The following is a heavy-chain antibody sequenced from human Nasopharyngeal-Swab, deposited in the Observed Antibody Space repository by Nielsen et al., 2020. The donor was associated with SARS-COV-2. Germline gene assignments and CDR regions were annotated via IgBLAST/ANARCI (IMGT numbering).Heavy chain of an antibody. CDR3: ARHQDDFWSGYFVFDC. Sequence: WIRQPPGKGLEWIGSIYNAGSSSYSGRTYYNPSLENRVTISVDTSKNRFSLKVNSGTAADTAVYYCARHQDDFWSGYFVFDCWGQGALVTVSS. D-gene: IGHD3-3*01. CDR2: IYNAGSSSYSGRT. V-gene: IGHV4-39*01. J-gene: IGHJ4*02.